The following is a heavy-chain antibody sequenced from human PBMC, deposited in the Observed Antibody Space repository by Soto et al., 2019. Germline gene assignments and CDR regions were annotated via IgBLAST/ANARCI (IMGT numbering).Heavy chain of an antibody. V-gene: IGHV3-23*01. CDR3: ATEDYPSNEGGHSIWIDP. Sequence: GGSLRPSCAAPGFTFSCYAMSWVRQAPGKGLEWVSAISGSGGSTYYADSVKGRFTISRDNSKNTLYLQMNSLRAEDTAVYYCATEDYPSNEGGHSIWIDPWGQGTMVTVSS. CDR1: GFTFSCYA. D-gene: IGHD2-8*01. CDR2: ISGSGGST. J-gene: IGHJ5*02.